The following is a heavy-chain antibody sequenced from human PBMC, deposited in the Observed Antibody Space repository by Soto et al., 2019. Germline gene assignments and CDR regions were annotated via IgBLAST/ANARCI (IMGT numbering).Heavy chain of an antibody. V-gene: IGHV3-23*01. CDR3: EKDYVTVTPHYSRFSGV. J-gene: IGHJ3*01. CDR1: GFTPVPYA. D-gene: IGHD3-22*01. CDR2: ISETGTSA. Sequence: EVQLLESGGRLIQPGGSLRVSCLASGFTPVPYAITWVRQAPGKGLEWVSSISETGTSAYYADSVKGRFTISRDSSKNTVYLQMNSLSAEDTAVYYCEKDYVTVTPHYSRFSGVWGQGTMVTVSS.